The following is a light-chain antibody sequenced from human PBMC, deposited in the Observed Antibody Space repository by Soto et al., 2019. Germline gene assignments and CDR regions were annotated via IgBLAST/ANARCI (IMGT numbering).Light chain of an antibody. J-gene: IGKJ4*02. Sequence: EVVLTQSPGALSLTSGERATLSCRASESISGPYLAWYQQRPGQAPRLLIYSVSTMAAGIPDRISGSGSGTDFALTISRVEPEDFAVYYCQHYGSSRSTFGRGTKVEI. CDR2: SVS. CDR1: ESISGPY. V-gene: IGKV3-20*01. CDR3: QHYGSSRST.